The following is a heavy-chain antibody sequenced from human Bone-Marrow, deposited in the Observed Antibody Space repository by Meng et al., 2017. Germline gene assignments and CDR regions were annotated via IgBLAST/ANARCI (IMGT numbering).Heavy chain of an antibody. CDR1: GGSFSGYY. J-gene: IGHJ4*02. Sequence: QGQRQQWGGGLLKPSETLSLTCAVYGGSFSGYYWSGIRQPPGKGLEWIGEINHSGSTNYNPSLKSRVTISVDTSKNQFSLKLSSVTAADTAVYYCARGGVRGGIDYWGQGTLVTVSS. V-gene: IGHV4-34*01. D-gene: IGHD3-10*01. CDR2: INHSGST. CDR3: ARGGVRGGIDY.